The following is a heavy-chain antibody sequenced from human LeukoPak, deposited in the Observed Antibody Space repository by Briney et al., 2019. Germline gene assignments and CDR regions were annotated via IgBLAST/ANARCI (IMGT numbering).Heavy chain of an antibody. J-gene: IGHJ1*01. Sequence: ASVKVSCKASGYTFTGYYMHWVRQAPGQGLEWMGWINPNSGGTNYAQKFQGRVTMTRDTSISTAYMELSRLRSDDTAVYYCARGGTVVVPAATSGHFQHWGQGTLVTASS. D-gene: IGHD2-2*01. CDR3: ARGGTVVVPAATSGHFQH. CDR2: INPNSGGT. CDR1: GYTFTGYY. V-gene: IGHV1-2*02.